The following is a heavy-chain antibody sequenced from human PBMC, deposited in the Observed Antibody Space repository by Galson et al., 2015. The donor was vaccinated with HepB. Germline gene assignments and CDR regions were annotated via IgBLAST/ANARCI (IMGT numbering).Heavy chain of an antibody. Sequence: SLRLSCAASGFAFSDYYMSWIRQAPGKGLEWISYIGSSEPTIYYADSVKGRFTISRDNAKNSLYLQMNSLSAEDTAVYYCARDAKDSVGYLVARVVYFDYWVQGTLVTVSS. D-gene: IGHD3-22*01. CDR2: IGSSEPTI. CDR3: ARDAKDSVGYLVARVVYFDY. V-gene: IGHV3-11*01. J-gene: IGHJ4*02. CDR1: GFAFSDYY.